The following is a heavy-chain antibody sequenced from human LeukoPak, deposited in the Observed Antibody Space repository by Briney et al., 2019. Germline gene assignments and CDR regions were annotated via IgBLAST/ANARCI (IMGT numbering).Heavy chain of an antibody. V-gene: IGHV4-59*01. CDR2: IYYSGST. D-gene: IGHD5-12*01. Sequence: SETLSLTCTVSGGSISSYYWSWIRQPPGKGLEWIGYIYYSGSTNYNPSLKSRVTISVDTSKNQFSLKLSSVTAADTAVYYCARDVPSGYDLQSGFDYWGQGTLVTVSS. CDR1: GGSISSYY. J-gene: IGHJ4*02. CDR3: ARDVPSGYDLQSGFDY.